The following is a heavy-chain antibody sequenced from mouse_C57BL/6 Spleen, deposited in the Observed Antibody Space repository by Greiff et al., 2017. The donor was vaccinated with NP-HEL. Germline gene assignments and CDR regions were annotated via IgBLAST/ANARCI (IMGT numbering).Heavy chain of an antibody. V-gene: IGHV1-26*01. CDR3: ARSPDRAWFAY. J-gene: IGHJ3*01. CDR2: INPNNGGT. CDR1: GYTFTDYY. Sequence: EVKLVESGPELVKPGASVKISCKASGYTFTDYYMNWVKQSHGKSLEWIGDINPNNGGTSYNQKFKGKATLTVDKSSSTAYMELRSLTSEDSAVYYCARSPDRAWFAYWGQGTLVTVSA.